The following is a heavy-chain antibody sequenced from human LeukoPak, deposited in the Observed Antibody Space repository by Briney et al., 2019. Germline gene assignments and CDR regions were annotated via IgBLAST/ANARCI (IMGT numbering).Heavy chain of an antibody. D-gene: IGHD1-26*01. CDR1: GGSISSGSYY. J-gene: IGHJ4*02. CDR2: IYTSGST. CDR3: ARLVGATFVY. V-gene: IGHV4-61*02. Sequence: PSETLSLTCTVSGGSISSGSYYWSWIRQPAGKGLEWIGRIYTSGSTNHNPSLKSRVTISVDTSKNQFSLKLSSVTAADTAVYYCARLVGATFVYWGQGTLVTVSS.